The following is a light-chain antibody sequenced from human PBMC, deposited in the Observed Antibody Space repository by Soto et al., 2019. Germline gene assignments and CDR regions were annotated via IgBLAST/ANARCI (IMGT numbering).Light chain of an antibody. CDR2: EVS. CDR1: SSDVGGYNY. J-gene: IGLJ1*01. CDR3: SSYTSSSTLV. Sequence: SALAQPASVSGSPGQSITISYTGTSSDVGGYNYVSWYQQHPGKAPKLMIYEVSNRPSGVSNRFSGSKSGNTASLTISGLQAEDEADYYCSSYTSSSTLVFGTGTKVTVL. V-gene: IGLV2-14*01.